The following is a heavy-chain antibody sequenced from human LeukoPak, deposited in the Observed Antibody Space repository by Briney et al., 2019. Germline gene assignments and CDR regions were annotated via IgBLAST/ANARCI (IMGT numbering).Heavy chain of an antibody. V-gene: IGHV3-23*01. D-gene: IGHD1-26*01. CDR2: IIVGGGDA. CDR1: GFTFSSYA. CDR3: ARDLAWAYFDY. J-gene: IGHJ4*02. Sequence: GGSLRLSCAASGFTFSSYAMSWIRQAPGNGLEWVSAIIVGGGDAFYADSVKGRFTISRDNPKNTLYLQMNSLRAEDTAVHYCARDLAWAYFDYWGQGTLVTVSS.